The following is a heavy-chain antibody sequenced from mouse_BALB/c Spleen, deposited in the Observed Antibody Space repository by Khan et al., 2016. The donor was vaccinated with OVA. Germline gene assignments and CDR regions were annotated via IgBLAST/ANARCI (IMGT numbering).Heavy chain of an antibody. CDR2: IWGDGST. CDR3: AREIYYDYAYYYAMDY. Sequence: QVQLKESGPGLVAPSQSLSITCTVSGFSLTGYGVNWVRQPPGTGLEWLGMIWGDGSTDYNSALKSILSISKDKSKSQVFLTMNSLHTDDTARYYCAREIYYDYAYYYAMDYWGKGTSVTGSA. V-gene: IGHV2-6-7*01. CDR1: GFSLTGYG. J-gene: IGHJ4*01. D-gene: IGHD2-4*01.